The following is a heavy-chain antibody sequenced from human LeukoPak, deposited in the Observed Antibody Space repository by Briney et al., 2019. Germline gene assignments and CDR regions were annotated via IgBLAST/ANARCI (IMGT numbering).Heavy chain of an antibody. CDR1: GFTFSSYS. J-gene: IGHJ3*02. V-gene: IGHV3-21*01. D-gene: IGHD5-24*01. CDR2: ISSSSSYI. CDR3: ARDLYRSDGYNSGPFDI. Sequence: GGSLRLSCAASGFTFSSYSMNWVRQAPGKGLEWVSSISSSSSYIYYADSVKGRFTISRDNAKNSLYLQMNSLRAEDTAVYYCARDLYRSDGYNSGPFDIWGQGTMVTVSS.